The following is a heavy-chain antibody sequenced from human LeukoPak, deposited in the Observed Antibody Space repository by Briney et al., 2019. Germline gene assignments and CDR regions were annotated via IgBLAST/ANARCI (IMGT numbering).Heavy chain of an antibody. J-gene: IGHJ4*02. D-gene: IGHD2-2*01. CDR2: ISFDSDLK. CDR1: GFTYRSFA. CDR3: AREVPAAYIDY. Sequence: GGSLRLSCAASGFTYRSFAMDWVRQAPGEGLEWVAFISFDSDLKSYADSVKGRFTISRDNSRNTLYLQMNSLRVEDTAVYYCAREVPAAYIDYWGQGTLVTASS. V-gene: IGHV3-30*01.